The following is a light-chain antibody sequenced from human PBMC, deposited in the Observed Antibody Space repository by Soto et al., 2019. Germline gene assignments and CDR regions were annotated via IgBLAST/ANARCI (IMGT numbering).Light chain of an antibody. V-gene: IGKV1-33*01. CDR1: QDISNY. CDR3: QKYDNLPLN. Sequence: DIQMTPSPSSLSASVGDIFTITCQASQDISNYLNWYQQKPGKAPKLLIYDASNLETGVPSRFSGSGSGTDFTFTISSLQPEDIATYYCQKYDNLPLNCGGGTKVAIK. J-gene: IGKJ4*01. CDR2: DAS.